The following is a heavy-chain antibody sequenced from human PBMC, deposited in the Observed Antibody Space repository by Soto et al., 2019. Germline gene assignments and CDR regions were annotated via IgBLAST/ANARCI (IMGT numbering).Heavy chain of an antibody. Sequence: QVQLRESGPGLVKPSQTLSLTCTVSGGSINSGGYYWNWIRQHPGKGLEWIGYMYYSGSTYSNPFLRRRVIISADTSENHFSLKLSSGTAADTAVYFCARGYRQSGYSSSWVFDYWGQGTLVNVSS. J-gene: IGHJ4*02. CDR2: MYYSGST. CDR3: ARGYRQSGYSSSWVFDY. CDR1: GGSINSGGYY. V-gene: IGHV4-31*03. D-gene: IGHD6-13*01.